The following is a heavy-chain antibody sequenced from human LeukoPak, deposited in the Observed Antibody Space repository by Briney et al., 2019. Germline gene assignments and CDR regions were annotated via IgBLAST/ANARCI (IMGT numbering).Heavy chain of an antibody. V-gene: IGHV3-21*01. CDR1: GFTFSSYS. D-gene: IGHD6-19*01. CDR3: ARGTGIAVADSFDY. CDR2: ISSSSSYI. Sequence: GGSLRLSCAASGFTFSSYSMNWVRQAPGKGLEWVSSISSSSSYIYYADSVKGRFTISRDNAKNSLYLQMNSLRAEDTAVYYCARGTGIAVADSFDYWGQGTLVTVSS. J-gene: IGHJ4*02.